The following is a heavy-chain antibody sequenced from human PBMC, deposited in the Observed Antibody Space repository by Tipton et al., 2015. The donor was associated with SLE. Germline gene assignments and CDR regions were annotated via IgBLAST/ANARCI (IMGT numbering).Heavy chain of an antibody. CDR1: GFTFSDYY. Sequence: SLRLSCAASGFTFSDYYMTWIRQAPGKGLEWVSYISNSATSIYYSDSVKGRFTISRDNAKNLLYLQMDSLRAEDTAIYFCARQNRTYVSWGQGTLVTVSS. J-gene: IGHJ5*02. V-gene: IGHV3-11*01. D-gene: IGHD3-16*01. CDR2: ISNSATSI. CDR3: ARQNRTYVS.